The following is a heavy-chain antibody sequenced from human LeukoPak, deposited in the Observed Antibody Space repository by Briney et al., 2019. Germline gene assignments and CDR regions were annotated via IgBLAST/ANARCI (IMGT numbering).Heavy chain of an antibody. J-gene: IGHJ2*01. CDR2: IYYSGST. D-gene: IGHD2-21*02. CDR3: ARDGGLAYCGGDCYRHWYFDL. Sequence: PSETLSLTCTVSGGSISSYYWSWIRQPPGEGLQWIGCIYYSGSTNYNPSLKSRVTISVDTSKNQFSLKLSSVTAADTAVYYCARDGGLAYCGGDCYRHWYFDLWGRGTLVTVSS. CDR1: GGSISSYY. V-gene: IGHV4-59*01.